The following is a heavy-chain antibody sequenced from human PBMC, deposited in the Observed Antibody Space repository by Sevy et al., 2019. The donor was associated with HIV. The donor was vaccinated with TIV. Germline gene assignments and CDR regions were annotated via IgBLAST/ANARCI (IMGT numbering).Heavy chain of an antibody. J-gene: IGHJ4*02. CDR2: IYYSGTT. CDR1: GGSFSSYY. D-gene: IGHD4-17*01. V-gene: IGHV4-59*13. Sequence: SETLSLTCTVSGGSFSSYYWNWIRQPPGKGLEWIGYIYYSGTTNYNPSLKSRVTISVDTSKNQFSLKLSSVTAADTAVYYCARVQCGDYVGYFDYWGQGILVTVSS. CDR3: ARVQCGDYVGYFDY.